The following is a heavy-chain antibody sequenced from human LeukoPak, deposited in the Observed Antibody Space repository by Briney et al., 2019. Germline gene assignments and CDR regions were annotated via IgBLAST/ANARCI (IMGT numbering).Heavy chain of an antibody. CDR1: GFNINNYW. CDR3: ARARGGYDLDY. CDR2: IKGDASEK. J-gene: IGHJ4*02. V-gene: IGHV3-7*01. Sequence: GGSLRLSCAVSGFNINNYWMTWYRQAPGKGLECVAHIKGDASEKYYVESVKGRFTISRDNVKNSLYLQMNSLRVEDTAVYYCARARGGYDLDYWGQGTLVTVSS. D-gene: IGHD5-12*01.